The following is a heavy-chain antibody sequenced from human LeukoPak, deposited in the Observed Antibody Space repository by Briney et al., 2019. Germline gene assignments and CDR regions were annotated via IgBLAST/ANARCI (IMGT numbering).Heavy chain of an antibody. Sequence: GASVKVSCKASGYTFTGSYIHWVRQAPGQGLEWMGWINPNSGGTNYAQGFQGRVTMTRDTSISIGYMDLSRLRSDDTAVYYCARGPTVVSNFDYWGQGTLVTVSS. J-gene: IGHJ4*02. CDR1: GYTFTGSY. V-gene: IGHV1-2*02. CDR3: ARGPTVVSNFDY. CDR2: INPNSGGT. D-gene: IGHD4-23*01.